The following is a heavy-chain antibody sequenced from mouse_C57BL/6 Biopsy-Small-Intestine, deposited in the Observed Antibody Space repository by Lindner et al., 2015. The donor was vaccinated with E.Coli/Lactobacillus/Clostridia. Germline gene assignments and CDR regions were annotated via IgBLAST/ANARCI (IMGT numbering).Heavy chain of an antibody. J-gene: IGHJ1*01. CDR2: IIPMFGVT. CDR3: TSRRFLEGLPKNDYHDYNLDV. Sequence: SVKVSCKASGGAFRNFAMSWVRQAPGQGLEWMGRIIPMFGVTKYAQRFQGRVTITADTSTNTAYMELSSLRADDTAVYYCTSRRFLEGLPKNDYHDYNLDVWGQGTTLTVSS. CDR1: GGAFRNFA. V-gene: IGHV1-74*01. D-gene: IGHD2-13*01.